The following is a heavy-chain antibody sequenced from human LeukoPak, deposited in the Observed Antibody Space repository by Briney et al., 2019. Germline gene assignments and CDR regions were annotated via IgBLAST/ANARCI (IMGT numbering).Heavy chain of an antibody. CDR2: ISESGFHT. D-gene: IGHD3-22*01. Sequence: GGSLRLSCAASGFILMNYAMRWVRQAPGKGLEWVSGISESGFHTYHADSVKGRFSISRDNSKNTLYLQMNSLRAEDTAIYYCAKVRMITMIAYDAFDIWGQGSMVTVSS. J-gene: IGHJ3*02. CDR1: GFILMNYA. V-gene: IGHV3-23*01. CDR3: AKVRMITMIAYDAFDI.